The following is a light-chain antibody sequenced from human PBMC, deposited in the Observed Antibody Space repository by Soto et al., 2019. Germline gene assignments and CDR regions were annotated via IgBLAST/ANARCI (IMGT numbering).Light chain of an antibody. J-gene: IGKJ1*01. CDR1: QSISRW. V-gene: IGKV1-5*01. CDR2: DAS. CDR3: QLYNGNSTWT. Sequence: DIQLTQSPSTLSASVGDRVTIACRASQSISRWLAGYQQKPGKAPKVLIWDASSLHSGVPSRFSGSGAEPEFSLAIISLQTNDVATDTCQLYNGNSTWTFDQGTKVEIK.